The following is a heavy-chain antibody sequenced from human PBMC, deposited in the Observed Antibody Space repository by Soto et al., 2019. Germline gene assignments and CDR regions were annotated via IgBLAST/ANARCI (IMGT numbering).Heavy chain of an antibody. J-gene: IGHJ4*02. CDR3: ASGDYYDSSGRGGFDY. Sequence: PGGSLRLSCAASGFTFSDYYMSWIRQAPGKGLEWVAVISYDGSNKYYADSVKGRFTISRDNSKNTLYLQMNSLRAEDTAVYYCASGDYYDSSGRGGFDYWGQGTLVTVSS. CDR2: ISYDGSNK. D-gene: IGHD3-22*01. CDR1: GFTFSDYY. V-gene: IGHV3-30-3*01.